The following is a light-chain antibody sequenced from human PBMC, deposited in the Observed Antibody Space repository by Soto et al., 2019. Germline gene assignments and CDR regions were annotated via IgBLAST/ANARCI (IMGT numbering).Light chain of an antibody. CDR1: QSISSSA. V-gene: IGKV3-20*01. Sequence: EIVLTQSPGTLSLSPGERATLSCRASQSISSSALAWYQQKPGQTPRLLIGGAFTRATGIPDRFSGSGSGTDFILSINSLEPEDFAVYYCHYGNSPPWTFSLGTKVDIK. J-gene: IGKJ1*01. CDR2: GAF. CDR3: HYGNSPPWT.